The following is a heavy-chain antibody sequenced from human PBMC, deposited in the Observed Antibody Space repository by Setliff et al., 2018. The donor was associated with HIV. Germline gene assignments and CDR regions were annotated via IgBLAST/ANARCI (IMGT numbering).Heavy chain of an antibody. CDR3: AKDPTTGAVAVYYFDY. V-gene: IGHV3-23*01. CDR1: GFTFSSYA. Sequence: HPGGSLRLSCAASGFTFSSYAMSWVRQAPGKGLEWVSAISGSGGSTYYADSVKGRFTISRDNSKNTLYLQMNSLRAEDTAVYYCAKDPTTGAVAVYYFDYWGQGTLVTVSS. CDR2: ISGSGGST. J-gene: IGHJ4*02. D-gene: IGHD6-19*01.